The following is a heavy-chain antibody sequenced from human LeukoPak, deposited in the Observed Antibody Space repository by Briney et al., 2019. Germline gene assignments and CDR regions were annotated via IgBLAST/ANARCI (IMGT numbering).Heavy chain of an antibody. D-gene: IGHD3-22*01. CDR3: ARAVTLMIVVPRWFDP. V-gene: IGHV4-31*11. Sequence: SETLSLTCAVSGGSISSGGYSWSWIRQPPGKGLEWIGYIYYSGSTYYNPSLKSRVTISVDTSKNQFSLKLSSVTAADTAVYYCARAVTLMIVVPRWFDPWGQGTLVTVSS. J-gene: IGHJ5*02. CDR2: IYYSGST. CDR1: GGSISSGGYS.